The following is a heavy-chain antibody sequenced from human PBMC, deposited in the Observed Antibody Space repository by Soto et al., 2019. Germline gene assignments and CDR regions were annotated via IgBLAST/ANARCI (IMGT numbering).Heavy chain of an antibody. J-gene: IGHJ1*01. CDR3: ARGSHDYGDYGVDFQH. Sequence: QVQLVQSGAEVKKPGASVKVSCKASGYTFTSYDINWVRQATGQGLEWMGWMNPNSGNTGYAQKFQGRVTMTRNTSISTAYMELSSLRPEDTAVYYCARGSHDYGDYGVDFQHWGQGTLVTVSS. D-gene: IGHD4-17*01. CDR1: GYTFTSYD. CDR2: MNPNSGNT. V-gene: IGHV1-8*01.